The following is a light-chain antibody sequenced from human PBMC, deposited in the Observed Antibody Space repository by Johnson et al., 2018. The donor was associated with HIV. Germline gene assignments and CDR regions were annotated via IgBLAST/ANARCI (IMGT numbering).Light chain of an antibody. CDR1: SSNIGNNY. CDR3: GTWDSGLNTYV. CDR2: DNN. J-gene: IGLJ1*01. Sequence: QSVLTQPPSVSAAPGQKVTISCSGSSSNIGNNYVSWYQQLPGTAPKLLIYDNNKRPSGIPDRFSGSKSGTSATLGITGLQTGDEADYYCGTWDSGLNTYVFGPATNVTAL. V-gene: IGLV1-51*01.